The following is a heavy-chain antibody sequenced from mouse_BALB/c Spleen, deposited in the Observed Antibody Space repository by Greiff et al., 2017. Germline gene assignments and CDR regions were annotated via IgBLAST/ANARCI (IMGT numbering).Heavy chain of an antibody. CDR3: ARRGTGCFDY. J-gene: IGHJ2*01. Sequence: QVHVKQSGAELVRPGTSVKVSCKASGYAFTNYLIEWVKQRPGQGLEWIGVINPGSGGTNYNEKFKGKATLTADKSSSTAYMQLSSLTSDDSAVYFCARRGTGCFDYWGQGTTLTVSS. CDR2: INPGSGGT. CDR1: GYAFTNYL. D-gene: IGHD4-1*01. V-gene: IGHV1-54*01.